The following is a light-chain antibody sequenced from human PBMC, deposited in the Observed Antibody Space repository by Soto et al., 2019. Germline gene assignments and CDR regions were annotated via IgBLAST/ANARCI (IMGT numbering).Light chain of an antibody. Sequence: EIVMTQSPATLSVSPGERATLSCRASQSVSSNLAWYQQKPGQAPRLLIYGASTRATGIPARFSGSGSGTEFTLTFSSLQSEDFAVYYCQQYNTWPPTTFGQGTRLEIK. V-gene: IGKV3-15*01. CDR1: QSVSSN. CDR2: GAS. J-gene: IGKJ5*01. CDR3: QQYNTWPPTT.